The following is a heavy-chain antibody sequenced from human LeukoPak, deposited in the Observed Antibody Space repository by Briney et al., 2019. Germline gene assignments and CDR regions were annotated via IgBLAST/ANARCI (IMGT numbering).Heavy chain of an antibody. Sequence: GGSLRLSCAASGFTFSSYSMNWVRQAPGKGLEWVSYISSSSSTIYYADSVKGRFTISRDNAKNSLYLQVNSLRDEDTAVYYCARIGSGYSYDLLVFDYWGQGTLVTVSS. CDR2: ISSSSSTI. J-gene: IGHJ4*02. D-gene: IGHD5-18*01. V-gene: IGHV3-48*02. CDR3: ARIGSGYSYDLLVFDY. CDR1: GFTFSSYS.